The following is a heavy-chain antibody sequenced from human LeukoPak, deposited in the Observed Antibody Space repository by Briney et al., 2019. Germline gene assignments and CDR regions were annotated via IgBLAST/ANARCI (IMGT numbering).Heavy chain of an antibody. CDR1: GYTFTIYE. V-gene: IGHV1-8*01. Sequence: DSVKVSCKASGYTFTIYEFNWVRQPPGQGLEWLGYISPDTGNTRYAQKFQGRVTMTRDTSISTTYMELSSLTSEDTAVYYCARGPRFDPGGQGTLVTVSS. CDR2: ISPDTGNT. J-gene: IGHJ5*02. CDR3: ARGPRFDP.